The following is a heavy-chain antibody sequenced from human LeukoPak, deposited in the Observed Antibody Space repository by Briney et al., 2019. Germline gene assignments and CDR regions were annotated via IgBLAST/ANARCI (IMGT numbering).Heavy chain of an antibody. V-gene: IGHV4-59*08. J-gene: IGHJ4*02. D-gene: IGHD3-9*01. CDR2: IYYSGST. Sequence: SETLSLTCSVSGASMNSYYWSWIRQSPGKGLEWIGYIYYSGSTNYNPSLKSRVTISVDTSKNQFSLKLGSVTAADTAVYYCARHVWLQPFDYWGQGTLVTVSS. CDR1: GASMNSYY. CDR3: ARHVWLQPFDY.